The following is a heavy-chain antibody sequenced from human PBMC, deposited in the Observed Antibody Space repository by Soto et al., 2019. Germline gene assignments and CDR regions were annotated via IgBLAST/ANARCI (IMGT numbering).Heavy chain of an antibody. CDR2: IVVGSGNT. D-gene: IGHD3-10*01. V-gene: IGHV1-58*01. CDR3: ARGVGSGSYYNQYNWFDP. CDR1: GFTFSNSA. Sequence: ASVKVSCKASGFTFSNSAVQWVRQARGQRLEWIGWIVVGSGNTNYAQKFQERVTITRDMSTSTAYMELSSLRSEDTAVYYCARGVGSGSYYNQYNWFDPWGQGTLVTVSS. J-gene: IGHJ5*02.